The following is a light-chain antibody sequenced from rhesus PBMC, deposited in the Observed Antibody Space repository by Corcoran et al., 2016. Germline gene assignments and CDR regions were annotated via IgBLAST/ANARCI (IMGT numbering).Light chain of an antibody. V-gene: IGKV1-46*01. Sequence: DIQMTQSPSSLSAAVGDTVTITCRARQSFSSSLAWYQQKPGKAPKLLMYSASSLESGGPSRFSGSKSVTDFTLTLTSLQPEYIACYYCQQYYSDPYSFGQGTKVEIK. J-gene: IGKJ2*01. CDR2: SAS. CDR3: QQYYSDPYS. CDR1: QSFSSS.